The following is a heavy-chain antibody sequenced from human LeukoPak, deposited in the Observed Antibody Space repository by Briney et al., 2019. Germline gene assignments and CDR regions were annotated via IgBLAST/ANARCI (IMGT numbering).Heavy chain of an antibody. V-gene: IGHV4-34*09. Sequence: KPSETLSLTCAVYGGSFSGYYWSWIRQPPGKGLEWIGEINHSGSTNYNPSLKSRVTISVDTSKNQFSLKLSSVTAADTAVYYCARSSGSYSDYWGQGTLVTVSS. CDR1: GGSFSGYY. D-gene: IGHD1-26*01. CDR2: INHSGST. CDR3: ARSSGSYSDY. J-gene: IGHJ4*02.